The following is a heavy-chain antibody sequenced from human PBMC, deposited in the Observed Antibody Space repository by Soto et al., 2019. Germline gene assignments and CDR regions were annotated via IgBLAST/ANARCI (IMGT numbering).Heavy chain of an antibody. CDR2: ISSSGSTI. CDR3: ARDSTIRYFDWLHIH. V-gene: IGHV3-11*01. CDR1: GFTFSYYY. J-gene: IGHJ4*02. D-gene: IGHD3-9*01. Sequence: GGSLRLSCAASGFTFSYYYMSWIRQAPGKGLEWVSYISSSGSTIYYADSVKGRFTISRDNAKNSLYLQMNSLRAEDTAVYYCARDSTIRYFDWLHIHWGQGTLVTVSS.